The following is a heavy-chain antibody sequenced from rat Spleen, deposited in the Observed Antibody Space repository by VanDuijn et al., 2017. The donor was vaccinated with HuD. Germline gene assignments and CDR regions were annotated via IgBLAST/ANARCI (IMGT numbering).Heavy chain of an antibody. CDR3: ARSYGGYTQHWFPY. Sequence: QVQLKESGPGLVQPSQTLSLTCTVSGFSLINYNVHWVRQPTGKGLGWMGVIWTNGNTDYNSALNSRLSISRDTSKSPVFLKIRSLQTDDSAIFFCARSYGGYTQHWFPYWGQGTLVTVSS. V-gene: IGHV2-30*01. CDR2: IWTNGNT. CDR1: GFSLINYN. J-gene: IGHJ3*01. D-gene: IGHD1-11*01.